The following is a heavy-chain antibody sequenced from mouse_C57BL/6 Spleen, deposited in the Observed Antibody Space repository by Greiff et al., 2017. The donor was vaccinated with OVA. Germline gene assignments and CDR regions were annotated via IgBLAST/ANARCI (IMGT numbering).Heavy chain of an antibody. V-gene: IGHV1-80*01. CDR2: IYPGDGDT. CDR1: GYAFSSYW. Sequence: QVQLQQSGAELVKPGASVKISCKASGYAFSSYWMNWVKQRPGKGLEWIGQIYPGDGDTNYNGKFKGKATLTADKSSSTAYMQLSSLTSEDSAVYFCARSVCITTVVRYFDVWGTGTTVTVSS. J-gene: IGHJ1*03. D-gene: IGHD1-1*01. CDR3: ARSVCITTVVRYFDV.